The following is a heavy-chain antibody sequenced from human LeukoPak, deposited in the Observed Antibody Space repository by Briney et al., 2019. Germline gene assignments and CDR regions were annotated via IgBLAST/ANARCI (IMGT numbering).Heavy chain of an antibody. J-gene: IGHJ4*01. Sequence: SETLSLTCTVSGGSISSHYWSWIRQPPGKGLEWIGYIYYSRSTNYNPSLKSRVTISVDTSKNQFSLKLSSVTAADTAVYYCASLLWFGEFRGSFDYWGQGTLVTVSS. CDR2: IYYSRST. V-gene: IGHV4-59*11. CDR3: ASLLWFGEFRGSFDY. D-gene: IGHD3-10*01. CDR1: GGSISSHY.